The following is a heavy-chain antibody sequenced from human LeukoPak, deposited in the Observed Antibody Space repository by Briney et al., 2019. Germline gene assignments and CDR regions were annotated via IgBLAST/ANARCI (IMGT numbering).Heavy chain of an antibody. CDR3: ARGLYPAN. CDR1: GFTFSNYA. CDR2: ISYDGNNK. V-gene: IGHV3-30*14. J-gene: IGHJ4*02. Sequence: AGGSLRLSCAASGFTFSNYAMHWVRQAPGKGLEWVAVISYDGNNKYYADSVKGRFTISRDNSKNTLYLQMNSLRAEDTAVYYCARGLYPANWGQGTLVTVSS. D-gene: IGHD5/OR15-5a*01.